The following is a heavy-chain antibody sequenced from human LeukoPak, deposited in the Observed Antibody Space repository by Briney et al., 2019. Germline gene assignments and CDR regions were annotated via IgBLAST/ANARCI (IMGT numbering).Heavy chain of an antibody. J-gene: IGHJ3*02. D-gene: IGHD3-9*01. Sequence: PSETLSLTCTVSGGSICSSSYYWGWIRQPPGKGLEWIGSIYYSGSTYYNPSLKSRVTISVDTSKNQFSLKLSSVTAADTAVYYCARDHRTYYDILTGYYHDAFDIWGQGTMVTVSS. CDR2: IYYSGST. CDR1: GGSICSSSYY. CDR3: ARDHRTYYDILTGYYHDAFDI. V-gene: IGHV4-39*07.